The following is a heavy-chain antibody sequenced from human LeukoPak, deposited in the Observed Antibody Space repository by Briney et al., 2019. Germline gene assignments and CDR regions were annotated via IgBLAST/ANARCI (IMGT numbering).Heavy chain of an antibody. CDR1: GGSISSYY. CDR2: IYYSGST. CDR3: ARHRGIVVVPAATDFDY. D-gene: IGHD2-2*01. V-gene: IGHV4-59*08. J-gene: IGHJ4*02. Sequence: SETLSLTCTVSGGSISSYYWSWIRQSPGEGLEWVGYIYYSGSTNYNPTLKSQVTISVDTSKNQFSLKLSSVTAADTAVYYCARHRGIVVVPAATDFDYWGQGTLVTVSS.